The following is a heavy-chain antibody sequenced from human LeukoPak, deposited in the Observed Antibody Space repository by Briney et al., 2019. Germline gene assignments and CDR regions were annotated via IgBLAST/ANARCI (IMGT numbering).Heavy chain of an antibody. Sequence: GRSLRLSCAASGFTFSSYAMSWVRQAPGKGLEWVSLISGSGGSTYYADSVKGRFTISRDNSKNTLYLQMNSLRVEDTAGYYCAKSPVPYCSGGSCYGMDVWGQGTTVTVSS. CDR2: ISGSGGST. CDR3: AKSPVPYCSGGSCYGMDV. V-gene: IGHV3-23*01. D-gene: IGHD2-15*01. J-gene: IGHJ6*02. CDR1: GFTFSSYA.